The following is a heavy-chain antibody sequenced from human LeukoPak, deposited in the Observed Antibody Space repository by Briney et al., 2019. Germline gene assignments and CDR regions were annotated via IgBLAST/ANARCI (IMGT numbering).Heavy chain of an antibody. CDR3: ARGGSPI. CDR1: GFTFSNYA. CDR2: LSASGGAT. J-gene: IGHJ3*02. D-gene: IGHD3-10*01. V-gene: IGHV3-23*01. Sequence: GGSLRLSCAASGFTFSNYAMSWVRQAPGKGLEWVSILSASGGATYYADSVKGRFTISRDNSKNTLYLQMNSLRAEDTAVYYCARGGSPIWGQGTMVTVSS.